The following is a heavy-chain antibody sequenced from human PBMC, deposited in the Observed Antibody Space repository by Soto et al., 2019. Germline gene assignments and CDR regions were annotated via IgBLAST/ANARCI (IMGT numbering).Heavy chain of an antibody. CDR1: GFTFSSYS. CDR3: ARVSDFWSGYSEKYYYYYGMDV. CDR2: ISSSSSYI. V-gene: IGHV3-21*01. D-gene: IGHD3-3*01. J-gene: IGHJ6*02. Sequence: LRLSCAASGFTFSSYSMNWVRQAPGKGLEWVSSISSSSSYIYYADSVKGRFTISRDNAKNSLYLQMNSLRAEDTAVYYCARVSDFWSGYSEKYYYYYGMDVWGQGTTVTVSS.